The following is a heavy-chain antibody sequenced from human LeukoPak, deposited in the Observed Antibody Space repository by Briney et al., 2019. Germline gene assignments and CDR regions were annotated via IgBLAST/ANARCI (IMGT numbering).Heavy chain of an antibody. CDR3: SRRVGDCQKWFWFDP. Sequence: PSETLSLTCAVSGGSITSGNWWTWVRPSPGKGLEWIGEIHHGGTTNYNPSLKSRVTISVDKSKNQFSLKLNSVTAADTAVYYCSRRVGDCQKWFWFDPWGQGTLVTVSS. D-gene: IGHD3-22*01. CDR1: GGSITSGNW. V-gene: IGHV4-4*02. J-gene: IGHJ5*02. CDR2: IHHGGTT.